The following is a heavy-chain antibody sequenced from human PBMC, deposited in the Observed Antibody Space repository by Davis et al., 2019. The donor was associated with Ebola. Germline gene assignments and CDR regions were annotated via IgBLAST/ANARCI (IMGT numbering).Heavy chain of an antibody. CDR3: AKNVDTAMGLYFDY. D-gene: IGHD5-18*01. CDR2: ISGSGGST. J-gene: IGHJ4*02. V-gene: IGHV3-23*01. Sequence: GGSLRLSCAASGFTFSSYAMSWVRQAPGKGLAWVSAISGSGGSTYYADSVKGRFTISRDNSKNKLYLQMNSLRAEDTAVYYCAKNVDTAMGLYFDYWGQGTLVTVSS. CDR1: GFTFSSYA.